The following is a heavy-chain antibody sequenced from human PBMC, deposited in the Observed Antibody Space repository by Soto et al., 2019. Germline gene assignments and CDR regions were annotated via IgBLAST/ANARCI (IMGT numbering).Heavy chain of an antibody. Sequence: QVQLVQYGAEVKKPGSSLKVSCKSSGGTFSSYAISWVRQAPGQGLEWLGGIIPIFNKVNYAQKSQGRVTLTADDSTSTAYMELSSLRSDDTAVYYCARAPIRLCSGDNCYSGLDSWGQGTLVIVSS. CDR3: ARAPIRLCSGDNCYSGLDS. J-gene: IGHJ4*02. CDR2: IIPIFNKV. D-gene: IGHD2-15*01. V-gene: IGHV1-69*12. CDR1: GGTFSSYA.